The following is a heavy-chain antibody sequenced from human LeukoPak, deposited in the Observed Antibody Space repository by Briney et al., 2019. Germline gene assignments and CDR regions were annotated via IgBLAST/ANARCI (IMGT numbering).Heavy chain of an antibody. Sequence: ASVKVSSKASGYTFTSYDINWVRQPTGQELEWMGWMNPNSDNTTYAQQFQGRVTMTRNTSISKAYMELSSLRSEDTAVYYCARVVLRFLEWSEPQDVWGQGTTVTVS. CDR1: GYTFTSYD. CDR3: ARVVLRFLEWSEPQDV. CDR2: MNPNSDNT. V-gene: IGHV1-8*01. D-gene: IGHD3-3*01. J-gene: IGHJ6*01.